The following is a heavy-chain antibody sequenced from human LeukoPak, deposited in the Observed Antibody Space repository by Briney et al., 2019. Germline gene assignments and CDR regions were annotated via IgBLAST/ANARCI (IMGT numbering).Heavy chain of an antibody. V-gene: IGHV3-11*04. D-gene: IGHD2-21*02. J-gene: IGHJ4*02. CDR2: ISASGAVP. Sequence: GGSLRLSCAASGFRFDSFYMGWIRQVPGKGMDYIALISASGAVPYYAESVKGRFTISRDNAKNSVSLQMNSLSADDTAVYYFARCLLVASEDYWGQGTLVTVSS. CDR3: ARCLLVASEDY. CDR1: GFRFDSFY.